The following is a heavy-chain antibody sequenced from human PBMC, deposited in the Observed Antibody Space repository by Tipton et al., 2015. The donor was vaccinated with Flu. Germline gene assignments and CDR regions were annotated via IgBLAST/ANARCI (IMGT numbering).Heavy chain of an antibody. CDR3: ARSGDVQYGDNSVGYFDN. Sequence: TLSLTCTVSGGSIRSYYWSWIRQPPGKGLEWISYTFDSGTTHYNPSLKSRLGISVDTSKNQFSLEMNSVTAADTAVYFCARSGDVQYGDNSVGYFDNWGQGTLVSVSS. CDR2: TFDSGTT. CDR1: GGSIRSYY. J-gene: IGHJ4*02. D-gene: IGHD4-23*01. V-gene: IGHV4-59*01.